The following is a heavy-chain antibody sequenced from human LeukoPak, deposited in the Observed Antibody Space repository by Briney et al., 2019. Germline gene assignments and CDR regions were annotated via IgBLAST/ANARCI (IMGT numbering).Heavy chain of an antibody. J-gene: IGHJ5*02. CDR2: IYYSGST. D-gene: IGHD3-22*01. Sequence: PSETLSLTCSVSGGSISSSSYYWSWIRQPPGKGLEWIGSIYYSGSTYYNPSLKSRVTISVDTSKNQFSLKLSSVTAADTAVYYCAAFRRSGYYPTGDTLDPWGQGTLVTVSS. CDR1: GGSISSSSYY. CDR3: AAFRRSGYYPTGDTLDP. V-gene: IGHV4-39*01.